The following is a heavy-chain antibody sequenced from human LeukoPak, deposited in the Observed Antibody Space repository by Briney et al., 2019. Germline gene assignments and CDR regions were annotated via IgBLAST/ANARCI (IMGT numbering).Heavy chain of an antibody. V-gene: IGHV3-48*01. CDR1: GFTFSSYS. D-gene: IGHD2-15*01. CDR3: ARGDCSGGSCYYGMDV. CDR2: ISSSSSTI. Sequence: GGSLRLSCAASGFTFSSYSVNWVRQAPGKGMEWVSYISSSSSTIYYADSVKGRFTISRDKAKNSLYLQMNSLRAEDTAVYYCARGDCSGGSCYYGMDVWGQGTTVTVSS. J-gene: IGHJ6*02.